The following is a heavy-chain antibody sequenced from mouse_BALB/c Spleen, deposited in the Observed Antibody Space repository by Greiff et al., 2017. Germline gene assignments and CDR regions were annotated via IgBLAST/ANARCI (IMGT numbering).Heavy chain of an antibody. D-gene: IGHD2-13*01. CDR3: AREYGDYGYYAMEY. CDR1: GYTFTSYS. J-gene: IGHJ4*01. V-gene: IGHV1S50*01. Sequence: QVQLQQSGAELVKPGASLRISCKASGYTFTSYSIHWVNQRPGQGLEWIGSIYLGNVNTKYNEKFKGKATLTADNSSSTDYMQLSSLTSEDSAVYFCAREYGDYGYYAMEYWGQGTSVTVSS. CDR2: IYLGNVNT.